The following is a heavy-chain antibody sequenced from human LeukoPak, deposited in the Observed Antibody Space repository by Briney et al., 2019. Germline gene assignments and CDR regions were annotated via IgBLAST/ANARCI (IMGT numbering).Heavy chain of an antibody. V-gene: IGHV4-59*08. Sequence: SETLSLTCTVSGGSISSYYWSWIRQPPGKGLEWIGYIYYSGSTNYNPSLKSRVTISVDTSKNQFSLKLSSVTAAVTAVYYCARTLWSVSYFDYWGQGTPVTVSS. J-gene: IGHJ4*02. CDR3: ARTLWSVSYFDY. CDR2: IYYSGST. D-gene: IGHD3-3*01. CDR1: GGSISSYY.